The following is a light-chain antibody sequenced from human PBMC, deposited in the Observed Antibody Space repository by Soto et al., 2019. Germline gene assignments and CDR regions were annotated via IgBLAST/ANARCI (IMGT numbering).Light chain of an antibody. J-gene: IGLJ1*01. CDR3: SSYTTSCIYV. V-gene: IGLV2-14*01. Sequence: QSALTQPASVSGSPGQSITISCTGTSSDVGAYNYVSWYQQHPGKAPKLMIYDVSNRPSGVSSRFSGSKSGNTASLTFSGLQAEDEADYYCSSYTTSCIYVFGTGTKLTVL. CDR2: DVS. CDR1: SSDVGAYNY.